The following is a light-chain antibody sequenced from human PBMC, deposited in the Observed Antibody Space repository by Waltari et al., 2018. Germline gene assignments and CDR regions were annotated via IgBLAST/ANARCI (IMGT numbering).Light chain of an antibody. J-gene: IGLJ1*01. CDR2: EAV. CDR1: SADLTSYTL. CDR3: CSYTGSSTSYG. V-gene: IGLV2-23*01. Sequence: QSALTQPASVSASPGQSITISCTGASADLTSYTLVSWYQHHPAKAPKLMIYEAVKRPSGVSNRISGAKSGTTAYLIISGLQADDEADYYCCSYTGSSTSYGCGSGTKVTVL.